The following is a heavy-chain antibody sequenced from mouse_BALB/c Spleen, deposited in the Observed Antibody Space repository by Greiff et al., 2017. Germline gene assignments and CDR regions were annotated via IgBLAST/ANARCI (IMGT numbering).Heavy chain of an antibody. CDR2: ISDGGSYT. V-gene: IGHV5-4*02. Sequence: EVKLMESGGGLVKPGGSLKLSCAASGFTFSDYYMYWVRQTPEKRLEWVATISDGGSYTYYPDSVKGRFTISRDNAKNNLYLQMSSLKSEDTAMYYCARVYGNYRYYYAMDYWGQGTSVTVSS. J-gene: IGHJ4*01. CDR1: GFTFSDYY. D-gene: IGHD2-1*01. CDR3: ARVYGNYRYYYAMDY.